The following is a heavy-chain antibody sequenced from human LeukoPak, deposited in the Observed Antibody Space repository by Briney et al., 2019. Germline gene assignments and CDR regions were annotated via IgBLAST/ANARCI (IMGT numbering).Heavy chain of an antibody. J-gene: IGHJ4*02. CDR1: GYSISSGYY. CDR3: ARAPSRLEPFDY. D-gene: IGHD6-13*01. V-gene: IGHV4-38-2*02. Sequence: KPSETLSLTCTVSGYSISSGYYWGWIRQPPGKGLEWIGSIYHSGSTYYNPSLKSRVTISVDTSKNQFSLKLSSVTAADTAVYYCARAPSRLEPFDYWGQGTLVTVSS. CDR2: IYHSGST.